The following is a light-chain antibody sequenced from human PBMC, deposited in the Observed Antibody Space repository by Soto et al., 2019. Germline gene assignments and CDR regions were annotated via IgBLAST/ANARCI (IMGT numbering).Light chain of an antibody. CDR1: QSVNRY. Sequence: EIVLTQSPATPSLSPGERATLSCLASQSVNRYLVWYQQKPGQAPRLLMYDASKRATGIPARFSGSGSGTDFTLTISSLEPEDFAVYYCQQRDIWPWTFGQGTKVDIK. V-gene: IGKV3-11*01. J-gene: IGKJ1*01. CDR3: QQRDIWPWT. CDR2: DAS.